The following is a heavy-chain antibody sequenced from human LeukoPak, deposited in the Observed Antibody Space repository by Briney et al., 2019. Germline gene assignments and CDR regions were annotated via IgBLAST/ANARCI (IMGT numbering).Heavy chain of an antibody. J-gene: IGHJ5*02. D-gene: IGHD3-10*01. CDR1: GGTFSSYA. V-gene: IGHV1-69*10. CDR2: IIPILGIA. Sequence: GASVKVSCKASGGTFSSYAISWVRQAPGQGLEWMGRIIPILGIANYAQKFQGRVTITADKSTSTAYMELSSLRSEDTAVYCCARVLYYYGSGSSPNWFDPWGQGTLVTVSS. CDR3: ARVLYYYGSGSSPNWFDP.